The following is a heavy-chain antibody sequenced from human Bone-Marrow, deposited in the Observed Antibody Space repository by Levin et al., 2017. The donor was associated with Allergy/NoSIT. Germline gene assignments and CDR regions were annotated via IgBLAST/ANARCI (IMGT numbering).Heavy chain of an antibody. CDR1: GFTFHNDQ. CDR2: IYTGGTT. V-gene: IGHV3-53*01. Sequence: PGGSLRLSCAASGFTFHNDQFNWVRQAPGKGLEWVSVIYTGGTTYYADSVKGRLTISRDNSKNTIYLQMNSLRAEDTAVYYCAREVVGAFDIWGQGTMVTVSS. CDR3: AREVVGAFDI. J-gene: IGHJ3*02. D-gene: IGHD1-26*01.